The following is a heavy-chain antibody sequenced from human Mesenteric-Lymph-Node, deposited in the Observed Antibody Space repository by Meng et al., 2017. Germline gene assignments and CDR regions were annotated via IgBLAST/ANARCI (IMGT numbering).Heavy chain of an antibody. CDR3: ARVAL. D-gene: IGHD3-3*02. Sequence: VQVVGSGGGLVLPGGSLRLSCAVSGFTFSSYWTSWGRQAPGKGLEWVANIKQDGREKYYVDSVKGRFTISRDNAKNSLYLQMNSLRAEDTAVYYCARVALWGQRTLVTVSS. CDR2: IKQDGREK. V-gene: IGHV3-7*01. J-gene: IGHJ4*02. CDR1: GFTFSSYW.